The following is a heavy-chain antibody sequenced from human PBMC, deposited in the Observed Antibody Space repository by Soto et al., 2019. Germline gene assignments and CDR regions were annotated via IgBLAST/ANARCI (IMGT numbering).Heavy chain of an antibody. Sequence: QVQLQESGPGLVKPSETLSLTCTVSGGSISSYYWSWIRQPPGKGLEWIGYIYYSGSTNYNPSLTSRVTISVDTSKNQFSLKLSSVTAADTAVYYCARGLRVRGHNWFDPWGQGTLVTVSS. CDR1: GGSISSYY. D-gene: IGHD3-10*01. CDR2: IYYSGST. CDR3: ARGLRVRGHNWFDP. J-gene: IGHJ5*02. V-gene: IGHV4-59*01.